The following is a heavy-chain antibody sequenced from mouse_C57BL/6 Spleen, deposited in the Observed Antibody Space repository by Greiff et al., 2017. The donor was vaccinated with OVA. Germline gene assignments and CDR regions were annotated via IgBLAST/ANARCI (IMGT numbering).Heavy chain of an antibody. V-gene: IGHV1-61*01. CDR3: ARGGDYAMDY. J-gene: IGHJ4*01. Sequence: QVQLQQPGAELVRPGSSVKLSCKASGYTFTSYWMDWVKQRPGQGLEWIGNIYPSDSETHYNQKFKDKATLTVDKTSSTAYMQLSSLTSEDYAVYYCARGGDYAMDYWGQGTSVTVSS. CDR1: GYTFTSYW. CDR2: IYPSDSET.